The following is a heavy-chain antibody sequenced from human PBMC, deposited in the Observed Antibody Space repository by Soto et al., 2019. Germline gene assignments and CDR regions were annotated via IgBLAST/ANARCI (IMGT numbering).Heavy chain of an antibody. CDR1: GGSFSGYY. CDR2: INHSGST. J-gene: IGHJ3*02. D-gene: IGHD3-3*01. V-gene: IGHV4-34*01. Sequence: SETLSLTCAVYGGSFSGYYWSWIRQPPGKGLEWIGEINHSGSTNYNPSLKSRVTISVDTSKNQFSLKLSSVTAADTAVYYCARLLDQYDFWSGYYRDAFDIWGQGTMVTVSS. CDR3: ARLLDQYDFWSGYYRDAFDI.